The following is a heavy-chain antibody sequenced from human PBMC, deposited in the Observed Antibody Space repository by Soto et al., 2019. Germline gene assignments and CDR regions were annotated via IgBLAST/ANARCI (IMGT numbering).Heavy chain of an antibody. Sequence: GGSLRLSCAASGFTFSSYGMHWVRQAPGKGLEWVAVIWYDGSNKYYADSVKGRFTISRDDSKNTLYLQMNSLRAEDTAVYYCAREGREQLVPRYYYGMDVWGQGTTVTVSS. CDR3: AREGREQLVPRYYYGMDV. CDR1: GFTFSSYG. D-gene: IGHD6-13*01. V-gene: IGHV3-33*01. CDR2: IWYDGSNK. J-gene: IGHJ6*02.